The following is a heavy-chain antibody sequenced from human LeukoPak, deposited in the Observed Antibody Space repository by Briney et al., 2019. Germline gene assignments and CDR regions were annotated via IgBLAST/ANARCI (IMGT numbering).Heavy chain of an antibody. CDR2: LSYIGST. CDR1: GGSISSGGFY. Sequence: SETLSLICTISGGSISSGGFYWSWLRQLPGRGLEWIGYLSYIGSTYYSPSLKSRVTISPDMSKNPFSLRLTSVTAADTAVYFCARGVRGVTSYDLDSWGQGTLVTVSS. CDR3: ARGVRGVTSYDLDS. D-gene: IGHD3-10*01. V-gene: IGHV4-31*03. J-gene: IGHJ4*02.